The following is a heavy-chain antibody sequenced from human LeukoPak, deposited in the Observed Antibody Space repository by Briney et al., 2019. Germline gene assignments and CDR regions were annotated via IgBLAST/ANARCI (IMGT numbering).Heavy chain of an antibody. CDR3: ATSHPAFWSGYYRFDY. CDR1: GFTFSSYV. Sequence: PGGSLRLSCAASGFTFSSYVMSWVRQAPGKGLEWMGGFDPEDGETIYAQKFQGRVTMTEDTSTDTAYMELSSLRSEDTAVYYCATSHPAFWSGYYRFDYWGQGTLVTVSS. CDR2: FDPEDGET. J-gene: IGHJ4*02. V-gene: IGHV1-24*01. D-gene: IGHD3-3*01.